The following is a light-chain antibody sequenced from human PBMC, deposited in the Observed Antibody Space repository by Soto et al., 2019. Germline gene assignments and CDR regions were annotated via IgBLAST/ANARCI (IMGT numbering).Light chain of an antibody. CDR1: QSLIHSDGDTY. J-gene: IGKJ1*01. CDR3: MKGTRWPWT. Sequence: DVVMTQSPLSLPVTLGQPASISCRSSQSLIHSDGDTYLNWFQQRPGQSPRRLVFKVSDRDSGVPDRCSGSDSGTDFTLKSSRVEAEDVRIYYCMKGTRWPWTFGQGTEVEIK. V-gene: IGKV2-30*02. CDR2: KVS.